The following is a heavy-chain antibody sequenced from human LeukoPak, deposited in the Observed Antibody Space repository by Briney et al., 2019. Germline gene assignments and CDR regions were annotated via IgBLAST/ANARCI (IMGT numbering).Heavy chain of an antibody. CDR1: GYNFTSYG. D-gene: IGHD3-22*01. CDR2: ISAYNGNT. V-gene: IGHV1-18*04. CDR3: ARDLNQYYDSSGLWVRDTEDAFDI. J-gene: IGHJ3*02. Sequence: ASGKVSCKASGYNFTSYGITWVGQAPGQGVEGMGWISAYNGNTNYVQKFQGRVTMTTDTSTSTAYMELRSLRSEDTAVYYCARDLNQYYDSSGLWVRDTEDAFDIWGQGTMVTVSS.